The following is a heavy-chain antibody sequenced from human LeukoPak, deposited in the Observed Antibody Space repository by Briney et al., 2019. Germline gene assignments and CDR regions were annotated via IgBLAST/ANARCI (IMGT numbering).Heavy chain of an antibody. CDR3: ARDPSMIRGENTPYFDY. CDR2: IIPIFGTA. Sequence: GASVKVSCKVSGYTLTELSMHWVRQAPGQGLEWMGGIIPIFGTADYAQKFQGRVTITADESTSTAYMELNSLRSEDTAVYYCARDPSMIRGENTPYFDYWGQGTLVTVSS. V-gene: IGHV1-69*13. CDR1: GYTLTELS. D-gene: IGHD3-10*01. J-gene: IGHJ4*02.